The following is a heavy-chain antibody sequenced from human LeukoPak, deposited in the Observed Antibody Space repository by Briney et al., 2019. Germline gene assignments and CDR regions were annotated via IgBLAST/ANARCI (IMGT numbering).Heavy chain of an antibody. D-gene: IGHD3-22*01. J-gene: IGHJ4*02. CDR1: EFTFGNYP. V-gene: IGHV3-49*03. CDR2: IRSKAYGATT. CDR3: SRASYYDNSGYPNGY. Sequence: PGGSLRLSCTASEFTFGNYPMSWFRQAPGKGLEWIGFIRSKAYGATTEYAASVKGRFIISRDDSKSLAYLQLNSLETEDSAIYYCSRASYYDNSGYPNGYWGQGTLVTVSS.